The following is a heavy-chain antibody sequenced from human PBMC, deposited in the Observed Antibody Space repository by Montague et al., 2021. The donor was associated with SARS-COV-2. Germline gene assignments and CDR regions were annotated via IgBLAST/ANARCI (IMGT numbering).Heavy chain of an antibody. D-gene: IGHD3-10*01. J-gene: IGHJ4*02. CDR2: SDWDDDK. V-gene: IGHV2-70*11. CDR1: GFSRSTSGMC. Sequence: PALVKPTQTLTLTCTLSGFSRSTSGMCVNWIRQPPGKALEWLARSDWDDDKYYRTSLKTRLTISKDTSKNQVVLTMTNMDPVDTATYYCARDYRGAITDYWGQGTLVTVSS. CDR3: ARDYRGAITDY.